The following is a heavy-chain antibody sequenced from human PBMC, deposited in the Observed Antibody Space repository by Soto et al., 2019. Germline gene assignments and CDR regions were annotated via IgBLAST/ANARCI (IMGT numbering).Heavy chain of an antibody. J-gene: IGHJ6*02. Sequence: ASVKVSCKASGYTFTSYGISRVRQAPGQGLEWMGWISAYNGNTNYAQKLQGRVTMTTDTSTRTAYMELRSLRSEDTAVYYCARDLGGDTILGVVISASYYYYGMDVWGQ. V-gene: IGHV1-18*04. D-gene: IGHD3-3*01. CDR2: ISAYNGNT. CDR3: ARDLGGDTILGVVISASYYYYGMDV. CDR1: GYTFTSYG.